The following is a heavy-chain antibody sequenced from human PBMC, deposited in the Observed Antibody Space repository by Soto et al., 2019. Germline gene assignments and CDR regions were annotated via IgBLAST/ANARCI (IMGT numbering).Heavy chain of an antibody. D-gene: IGHD7-27*01. CDR2: LSASGDRT. CDR3: VPRNWDHQANFDY. CDR1: GFTFRFYD. J-gene: IGHJ4*01. Sequence: GGSLRLSCAASGFTFRFYDMSWVRQAPGKGLEWVSSLSASGDRTDYVDSVKGRFAISRDNSKNMVHLQMSSLRSEDTAVYYYVPRNWDHQANFDYWGQGTKVTVSS. V-gene: IGHV3-23*01.